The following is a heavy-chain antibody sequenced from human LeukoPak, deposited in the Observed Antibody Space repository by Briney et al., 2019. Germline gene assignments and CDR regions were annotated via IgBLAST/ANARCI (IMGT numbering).Heavy chain of an antibody. Sequence: PGGSLRLSCAASGFTFSSYWMHWVRQAPGKGLVWVSRINSDGSSTSYADSVKGQFTISRDNAKNTLYLQMNSLRAEDTAVYYCARGRLLWFGESTYYMDVWGKGTTVTVSS. J-gene: IGHJ6*03. V-gene: IGHV3-74*01. D-gene: IGHD3-10*01. CDR1: GFTFSSYW. CDR3: ARGRLLWFGESTYYMDV. CDR2: INSDGSST.